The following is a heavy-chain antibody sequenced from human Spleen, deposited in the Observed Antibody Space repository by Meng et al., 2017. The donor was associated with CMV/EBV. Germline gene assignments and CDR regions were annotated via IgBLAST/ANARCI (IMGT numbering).Heavy chain of an antibody. CDR3: AKDGSPWIQLWLD. Sequence: EVQLLESGGGLVQPXGSLRLSCAASGFTFSSYAMSWVRQAPGKGLEWVSAISGSGGSTYYADSVKGRFTISRDNSKNTLYLQMNSLRAEDTAVYYCAKDGSPWIQLWLDWGQGTLVNVSS. D-gene: IGHD5-18*01. V-gene: IGHV3-23*01. J-gene: IGHJ4*02. CDR1: GFTFSSYA. CDR2: ISGSGGST.